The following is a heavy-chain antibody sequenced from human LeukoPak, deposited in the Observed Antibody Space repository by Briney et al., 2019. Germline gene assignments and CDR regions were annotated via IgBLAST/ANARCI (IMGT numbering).Heavy chain of an antibody. V-gene: IGHV3-7*01. J-gene: IGHJ4*02. Sequence: PGGSLRLSCAASGFTFSGYWMSWVRQAPGKGLEWVANIKQDESEKYYVDSVKGRFTISRDNAKSSLYLQMNSLRAEDTAVYYCARNVGYATFGYWGQGTVVAVAS. CDR3: ARNVGYATFGY. D-gene: IGHD5-12*01. CDR1: GFTFSGYW. CDR2: IKQDESEK.